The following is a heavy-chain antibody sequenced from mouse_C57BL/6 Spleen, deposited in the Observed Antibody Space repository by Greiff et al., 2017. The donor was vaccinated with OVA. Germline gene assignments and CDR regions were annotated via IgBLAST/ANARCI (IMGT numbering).Heavy chain of an antibody. J-gene: IGHJ4*01. D-gene: IGHD1-1*01. CDR1: GFNIKDDY. CDR3: ASHYYGSSYDYAMDY. CDR2: IDPEDGET. Sequence: EVQLQQSGAELVKPGASVKLSCTASGFNIKDDYMHWVKQRTEQGLEWIGRIDPEDGETKYAPKFPGQATITADTSSNTAYLQLSSLTSEDTAVYYCASHYYGSSYDYAMDYWGQGTSVTVSS. V-gene: IGHV14-2*01.